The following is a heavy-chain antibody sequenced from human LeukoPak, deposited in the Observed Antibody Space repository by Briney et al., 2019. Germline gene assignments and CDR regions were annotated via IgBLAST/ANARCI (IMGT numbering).Heavy chain of an antibody. Sequence: SETLSLTCSLSGGSISYYYWSWIRQTPGKGLEWIGYIFHRNYSNYNPSLQSRVAISVDTSKNQFSLKLSSVTAADSAVYYCARGGVLPREFDTWGQGALVTVSS. CDR1: GGSISYYY. V-gene: IGHV4-59*01. CDR3: ARGGVLPREFDT. D-gene: IGHD3-16*01. J-gene: IGHJ5*02. CDR2: IFHRNYS.